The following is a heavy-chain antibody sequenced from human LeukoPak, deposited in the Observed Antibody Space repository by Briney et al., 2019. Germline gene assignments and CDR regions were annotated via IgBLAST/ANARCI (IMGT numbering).Heavy chain of an antibody. V-gene: IGHV1-69*05. CDR1: GGTFSSYA. J-gene: IGHJ3*02. Sequence: SVKVSCKASGGTFSSYAISWVRQAPGQGLEWMGGIIPIFGTANYAQKFQGRVTITTDESTSTAYMELSSLRSEDTAVYYCARGDGYNQGAFDTWGQGTMVTVSS. CDR3: ARGDGYNQGAFDT. CDR2: IIPIFGTA. D-gene: IGHD5-24*01.